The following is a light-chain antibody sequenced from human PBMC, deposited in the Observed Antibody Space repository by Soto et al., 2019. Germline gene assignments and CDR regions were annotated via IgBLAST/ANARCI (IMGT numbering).Light chain of an antibody. V-gene: IGKV1-8*01. CDR2: AAS. CDR3: HQYYSYPQT. J-gene: IGKJ1*01. CDR1: QGISSY. Sequence: AIRMTQSPSSFSASTGDRVTITCRASQGISSYLAWYQQEPGKAPKLLIYAASTLQSGVPSRFSGSGSGTDFTLTISCLQSEDFATYYCHQYYSYPQTFGQGTKVDIK.